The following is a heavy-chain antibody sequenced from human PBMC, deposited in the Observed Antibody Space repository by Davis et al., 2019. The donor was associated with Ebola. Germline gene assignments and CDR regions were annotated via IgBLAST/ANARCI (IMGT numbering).Heavy chain of an antibody. CDR3: ASTTGYYYYYGMDV. CDR2: ISYDGSNK. CDR1: GFTFSSYA. Sequence: GGSLRLSCAASGFTFSSYAMHSVRQAPGKGLEWVAVISYDGSNKYYADSVKGRFTISRDNSKNTLYLQMNSLRAEDTAVYYCASTTGYYYYYGMDVWGQGTTVTVSS. J-gene: IGHJ6*02. V-gene: IGHV3-30-3*01. D-gene: IGHD4-17*01.